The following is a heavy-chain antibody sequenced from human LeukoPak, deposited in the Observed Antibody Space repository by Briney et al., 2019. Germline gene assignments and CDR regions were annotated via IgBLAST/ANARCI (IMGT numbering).Heavy chain of an antibody. CDR1: GGSISSGGYY. CDR2: IYHSGST. D-gene: IGHD6-6*01. Sequence: NPSETLSLTCTVSGGSISSGGYYWSWIRQHPEKGLEWIGYIYHSGSTYYNPSLKSRVTISVDRSKNQFSLKLSSVTAADTAVYYCAREKERSSSGDWGQGTLVTVSS. J-gene: IGHJ4*02. CDR3: AREKERSSSGD. V-gene: IGHV4-31*03.